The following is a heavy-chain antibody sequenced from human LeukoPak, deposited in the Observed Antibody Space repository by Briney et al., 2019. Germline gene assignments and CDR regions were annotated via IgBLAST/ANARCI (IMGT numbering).Heavy chain of an antibody. J-gene: IGHJ4*02. V-gene: IGHV4-4*07. Sequence: PSETLSLTCTVSSGSISSYFWSWIRQPAGKGLEWIGRIYTSGSTDYNPSLKSRVTMSVDTSKNQFSLKLTSVTAADTAVYYCATDGDYYDSGTYSGHWGQGTLVTVSS. D-gene: IGHD3-10*01. CDR2: IYTSGST. CDR3: ATDGDYYDSGTYSGH. CDR1: SGSISSYF.